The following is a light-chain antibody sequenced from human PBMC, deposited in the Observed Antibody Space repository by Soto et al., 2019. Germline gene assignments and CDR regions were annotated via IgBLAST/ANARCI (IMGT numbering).Light chain of an antibody. CDR1: SSDVGGYNY. Sequence: QSWLTQPASVSGSPGQSIPISCTGTSSDVGGYNYVSWYQQHPGKAPKFMIYDVSNRPSGVSNRFSGSKSGNTASLTISGLQAEDEADYYCCSYTTSNTRQIVFGTGTKVTV. V-gene: IGLV2-14*01. J-gene: IGLJ1*01. CDR2: DVS. CDR3: CSYTTSNTRQIV.